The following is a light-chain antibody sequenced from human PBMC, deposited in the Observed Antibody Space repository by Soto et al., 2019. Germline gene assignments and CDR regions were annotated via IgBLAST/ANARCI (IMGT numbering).Light chain of an antibody. J-gene: IGLJ1*01. V-gene: IGLV1-40*01. CDR1: SSNFGAGYD. CDR2: GNS. Sequence: QSVLTQPPSVSGAPGQRVTISCTGSSSNFGAGYDVHWYQQLPGTAPKLLIYGNSNRPSGVPDRFSGSKSGTSASLAITGLQAEDEADYYCQSYDSSLSPYVFGAGTKVTVL. CDR3: QSYDSSLSPYV.